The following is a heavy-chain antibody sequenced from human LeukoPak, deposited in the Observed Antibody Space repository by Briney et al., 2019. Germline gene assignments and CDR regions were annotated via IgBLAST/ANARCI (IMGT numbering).Heavy chain of an antibody. CDR3: ARAKADWVAPHYGMDV. D-gene: IGHD2-15*01. CDR1: GGSFSGYY. J-gene: IGHJ6*04. CDR2: INHSGST. V-gene: IGHV4-34*01. Sequence: PSETLSLTCAVYGGSFSGYYWSWIRQPPGKGLEWIGEINHSGSTNYNPSLKSRVTISVDTSKNQFSLKLSSVTAADTAVYYCARAKADWVAPHYGMDVWGKGTTVTVSS.